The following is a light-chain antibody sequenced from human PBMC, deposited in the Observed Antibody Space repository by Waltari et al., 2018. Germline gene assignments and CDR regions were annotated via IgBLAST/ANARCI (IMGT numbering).Light chain of an antibody. CDR3: STWDSSLTAQV. CDR2: GDS. Sequence: QSALTQEASVSGTVGQKVSLSCSGNSTNIGLYVVGWYQQISHGPPKTVMFGDSLPSGIPDRFSGSRSGTTASLSISDLQAEDEGFYYCSTWDSSLTAQVFGGGTKLTVL. CDR1: STNIGLYV. V-gene: IGLV1-36*01. J-gene: IGLJ2*01.